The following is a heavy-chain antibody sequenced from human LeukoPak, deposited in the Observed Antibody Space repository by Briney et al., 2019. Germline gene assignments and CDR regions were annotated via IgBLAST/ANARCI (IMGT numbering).Heavy chain of an antibody. D-gene: IGHD2-15*01. J-gene: IGHJ4*02. CDR3: ARIPCSGGSREWSNYDY. Sequence: RESGPALVKPTQTLTLTCTFSGVSLSTSGMCVSWIRQPPGKALEWLARIDLDDDKYYSTSLKTRLTISNDTSKHQVVLTMNNMDPVDTATYYCARIPCSGGSREWSNYDYWGQGTLVTVSS. V-gene: IGHV2-70*11. CDR2: IDLDDDK. CDR1: GVSLSTSGMC.